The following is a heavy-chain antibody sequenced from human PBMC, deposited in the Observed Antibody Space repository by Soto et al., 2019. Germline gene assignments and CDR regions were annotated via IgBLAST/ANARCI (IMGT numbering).Heavy chain of an antibody. V-gene: IGHV1-18*04. CDR2: ISAYNGNT. Sequence: QVQLVQSGAEVKKPGASVKVSCKASGYTFTSYGISWVRQAPGQGLEWMGWISAYNGNTNYAQKLQGRVTMTTDTSTSTAYMELRSLRSDDTAVYYCARRYYYDSSGYRTTRKYYFDYWGQGTLVTVSS. D-gene: IGHD3-22*01. CDR1: GYTFTSYG. CDR3: ARRYYYDSSGYRTTRKYYFDY. J-gene: IGHJ4*02.